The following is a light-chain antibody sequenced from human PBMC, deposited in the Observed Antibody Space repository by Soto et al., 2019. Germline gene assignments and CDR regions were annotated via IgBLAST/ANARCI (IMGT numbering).Light chain of an antibody. CDR3: QQTDDFPLT. J-gene: IGKJ4*01. V-gene: IGKV1D-12*01. CDR1: QGIYSR. CDR2: ATS. Sequence: DIQLTQSPSSVSASVGDTVTITCRASQGIYSRLAWYQQKPGKAPELLIYATSTLQNGVPSRFSGSGFGTDFTLSISTLHPEDSASYFCQQTDDFPLTFGGGTKVDIK.